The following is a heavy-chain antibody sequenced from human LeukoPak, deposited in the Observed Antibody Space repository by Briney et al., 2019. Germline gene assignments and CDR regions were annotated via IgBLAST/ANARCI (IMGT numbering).Heavy chain of an antibody. CDR3: LGTSNSFDY. D-gene: IGHD1-7*01. Sequence: GGSLRLSCAASGFTFSSYGMHWVRQAPGKGLEWVAFIRYDGSNKYYAESVKGRFTISRDNSKHTLYLQMNNLRADDTGVYYALGTSNSFDYWGQGTLVTVSS. CDR1: GFTFSSYG. J-gene: IGHJ4*02. CDR2: IRYDGSNK. V-gene: IGHV3-30*02.